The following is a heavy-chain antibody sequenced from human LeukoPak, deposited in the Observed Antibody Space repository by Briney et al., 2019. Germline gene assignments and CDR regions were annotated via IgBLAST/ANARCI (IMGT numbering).Heavy chain of an antibody. CDR1: GGSISSGGYS. CDR2: IYHSGST. Sequence: SETLSLTCAVSGGSISSGGYSWRWIRQPPGKGLEWIGYIYHSGSTYYNPSLKSRVTISVDRSKNQFSLKLSSVTAADTAVYYCARAPLRYCGGDCYDYWGQGTLVTVSS. J-gene: IGHJ4*02. CDR3: ARAPLRYCGGDCYDY. V-gene: IGHV4-30-2*01. D-gene: IGHD2-21*01.